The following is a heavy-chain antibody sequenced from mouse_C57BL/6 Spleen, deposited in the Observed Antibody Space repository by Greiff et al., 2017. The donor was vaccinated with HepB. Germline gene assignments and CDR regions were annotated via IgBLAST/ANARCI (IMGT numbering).Heavy chain of an antibody. V-gene: IGHV1-19*01. CDR3: AGFYDVYPAWFAY. CDR2: INPYNGGT. Sequence: EVQLQQSGPVLVKPGASVKMSCKASGYTFTDYYMNWVKQSHGQSLEWIGVINPYNGGTSYNQKFKGKATLTVDKSSSTAYMELNSLPSEDSAVYYCAGFYDVYPAWFAYWGQGTLVTVSA. J-gene: IGHJ3*01. CDR1: GYTFTDYY. D-gene: IGHD2-3*01.